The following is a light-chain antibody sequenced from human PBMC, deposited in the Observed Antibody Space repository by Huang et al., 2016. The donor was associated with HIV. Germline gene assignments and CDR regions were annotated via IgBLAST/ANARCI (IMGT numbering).Light chain of an antibody. CDR2: EAS. CDR3: QQYNSYLLT. CDR1: QRISSW. J-gene: IGKJ4*01. Sequence: DIQMTQSPSTLSASVGDRVTITCRASQRISSWLAWYQQKPGKAPKLLSHEASSLESGVPSRFSGSGSGTEFTLTISSLQPDDFATYYCQQYNSYLLTFGGGTKVEIK. V-gene: IGKV1-5*03.